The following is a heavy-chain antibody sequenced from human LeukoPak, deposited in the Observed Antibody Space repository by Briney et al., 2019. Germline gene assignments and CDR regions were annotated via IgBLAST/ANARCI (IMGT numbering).Heavy chain of an antibody. CDR2: INTDGSST. CDR1: GFTFSDSY. J-gene: IGHJ3*02. D-gene: IGHD3-22*01. Sequence: PGGSLSLSCAASGFTFSDSYMSWFRQAPGKGLVWVSRINTDGSSTSYADSVKGRFTISRDNSKNTLYLQMNSLRAEDTAVYYCAKDLTARGIGYRTNAFDIWGQGTMVTVSS. CDR3: AKDLTARGIGYRTNAFDI. V-gene: IGHV3-74*01.